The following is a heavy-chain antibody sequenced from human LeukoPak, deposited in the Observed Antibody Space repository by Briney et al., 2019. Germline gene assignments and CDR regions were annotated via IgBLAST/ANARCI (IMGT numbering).Heavy chain of an antibody. D-gene: IGHD1-26*01. CDR3: ASSGSYRTYYYYGMDV. CDR1: GCTFSSYA. CDR2: IIPILGIA. V-gene: IGHV1-69*04. Sequence: ASVKVSCKSSGCTFSSYAISWVRQAPGQGLEWMGRIIPILGIANYAQKFQGRVTITADKSTSTAYMELSSLRSEDTAVYYCASSGSYRTYYYYGMDVWGQGTTVTVSS. J-gene: IGHJ6*02.